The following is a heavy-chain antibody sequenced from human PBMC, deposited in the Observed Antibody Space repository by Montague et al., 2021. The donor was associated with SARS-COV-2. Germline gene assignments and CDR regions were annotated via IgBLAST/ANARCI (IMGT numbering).Heavy chain of an antibody. V-gene: IGHV4-39*01. CDR3: ARRLTGLEPPFDP. J-gene: IGHJ5*02. CDR1: VSSNRGADWY. Sequence: SETLSLTCYILVSSNRGADWYWTRLHPRPDGRLYAILNIYYNGSTMYNPSLKSRVTMSVDTSKNQFSLHLNLVTAADTAVYYCARRLTGLEPPFDPWGQGTLVIVSS. CDR2: IYYNGST. D-gene: IGHD1-1*01.